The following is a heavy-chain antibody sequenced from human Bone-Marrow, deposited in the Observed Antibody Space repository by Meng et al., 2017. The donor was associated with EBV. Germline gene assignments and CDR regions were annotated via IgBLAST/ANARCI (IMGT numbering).Heavy chain of an antibody. D-gene: IGHD4-23*01. CDR3: ARGDYGGFSNPFF. Sequence: VTLLQSGAEVTKPGSSVNVACKASGGTFSSYAISWVRQAPGQGLEWMGGIIPIFGTANYAQKFQGRVTITADESTSTAYMELSSLRSEDTAVYYCARGDYGGFSNPFFWGQGTLVTVSS. CDR2: IIPIFGTA. V-gene: IGHV1-69*01. J-gene: IGHJ4*02. CDR1: GGTFSSYA.